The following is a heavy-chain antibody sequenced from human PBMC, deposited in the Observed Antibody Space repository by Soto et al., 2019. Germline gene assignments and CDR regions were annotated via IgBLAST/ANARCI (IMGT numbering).Heavy chain of an antibody. Sequence: QVQLVQSVAEVKKPGASVKVSCKASGYTFTSYYMHWVRQAPGQGLEWMGIINPSGGSTSYAQKFQGRVTMTRDTSTSTVYMELSSLRSEDTAVYYCARFEGIAAAGTNRGFDYWGQGTLVTVSS. CDR3: ARFEGIAAAGTNRGFDY. CDR2: INPSGGST. V-gene: IGHV1-46*03. D-gene: IGHD6-13*01. CDR1: GYTFTSYY. J-gene: IGHJ4*02.